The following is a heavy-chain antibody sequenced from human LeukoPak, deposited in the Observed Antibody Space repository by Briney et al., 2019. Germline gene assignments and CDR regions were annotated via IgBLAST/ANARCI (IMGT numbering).Heavy chain of an antibody. D-gene: IGHD6-13*01. CDR2: INPNSGGT. Sequence: ASVKVSCKASGYTFSGYYMYWVRQAPGQGLEWMGWINPNSGGTNYAQKFQGRVTMIRDTSISTAYMELSRLRSDDTAVYYCARGYPLSTTAAGTYFQHWGQGTLVTVSS. V-gene: IGHV1-2*02. CDR3: ARGYPLSTTAAGTYFQH. CDR1: GYTFSGYY. J-gene: IGHJ1*01.